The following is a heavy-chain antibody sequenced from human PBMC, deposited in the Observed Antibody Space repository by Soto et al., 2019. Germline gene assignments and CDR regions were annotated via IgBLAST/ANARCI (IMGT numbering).Heavy chain of an antibody. D-gene: IGHD3-22*01. CDR2: IDPSDSYT. J-gene: IGHJ4*02. Sequence: PGESLKISCKGSGYSFTSYWISWVRQMPGKGLEWMGRIDPSDSYTNYSPSFQGHVTISADKSISTAYLQWSSLKASDTAMYYCARDSRRRNYYDSGGEDYWGQGTLVTVSS. CDR1: GYSFTSYW. CDR3: ARDSRRRNYYDSGGEDY. V-gene: IGHV5-10-1*01.